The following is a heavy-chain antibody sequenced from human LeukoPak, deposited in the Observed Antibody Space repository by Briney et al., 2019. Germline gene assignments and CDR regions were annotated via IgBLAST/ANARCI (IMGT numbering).Heavy chain of an antibody. J-gene: IGHJ4*02. CDR3: TRDRLLWFGELLFDY. V-gene: IGHV3-49*04. D-gene: IGHD3-10*01. CDR1: GFTFGDYA. CDR2: IRSEAYGGTT. Sequence: GGSLRLSCTASGFTFGDYAMSWVRQAPGKGLEWVGFIRSEAYGGTTEYAASVKGRFTISRDDSKSIAYLQMNSLKTEDTAVYYCTRDRLLWFGELLFDYWGQGTLVTVSS.